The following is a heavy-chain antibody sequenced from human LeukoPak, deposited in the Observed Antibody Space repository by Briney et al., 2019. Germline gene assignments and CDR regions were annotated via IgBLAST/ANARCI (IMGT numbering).Heavy chain of an antibody. J-gene: IGHJ4*02. Sequence: SVKVSCKASGGTFSSYAISWVRQTPGQGLEWMGRIIPILGIANYAQKFQGRVTITADKSTSTAYMELSSLRSEDTAVYYCAREHHYDSSGYYYHFDYWGQGTLVTVSS. CDR1: GGTFSSYA. D-gene: IGHD3-22*01. CDR3: AREHHYDSSGYYYHFDY. CDR2: IIPILGIA. V-gene: IGHV1-69*04.